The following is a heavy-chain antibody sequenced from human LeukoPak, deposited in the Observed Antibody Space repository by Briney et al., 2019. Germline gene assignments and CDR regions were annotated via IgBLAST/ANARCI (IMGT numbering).Heavy chain of an antibody. CDR3: ARAPWKQLSTGYNWFDP. D-gene: IGHD6-13*01. J-gene: IGHJ5*02. Sequence: PSETLSLTCTVSGGSISSYYWSWIRQPPGKGLEWIGYIYYSGSTNYNPSLKSRVTISVDTSKNQFSLKLSFVTAADTAVYYCARAPWKQLSTGYNWFDPWGQGTLVTVSS. CDR2: IYYSGST. V-gene: IGHV4-59*01. CDR1: GGSISSYY.